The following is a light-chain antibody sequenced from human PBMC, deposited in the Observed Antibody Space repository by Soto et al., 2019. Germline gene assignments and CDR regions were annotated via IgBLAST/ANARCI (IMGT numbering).Light chain of an antibody. J-gene: IGLJ3*02. CDR3: AAWDDSLKGPV. V-gene: IGLV1-44*01. Sequence: QPVLTQPPSTSGTPGQRVTMSCSGSSSNIGGNTVNWYQQFPGTAPKLLIYENNQRPSGVPDRFSGSKSGTSASLAISGLQSEDEADYHCAAWDDSLKGPVFGGGTKLTVL. CDR2: ENN. CDR1: SSNIGGNT.